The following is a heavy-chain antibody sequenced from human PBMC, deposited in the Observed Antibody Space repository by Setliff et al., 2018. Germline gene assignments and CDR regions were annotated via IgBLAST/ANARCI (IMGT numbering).Heavy chain of an antibody. J-gene: IGHJ4*02. CDR2: INTRTGNP. D-gene: IGHD6-13*01. V-gene: IGHV7-4-1*02. CDR3: ATGSLVAAGTGH. CDR1: GYTLTTYF. Sequence: ASVKVSCKASGYTLTTYFMNWVRQAPGQGLEWMGYINTRTGNPMYAQGFTGRFVFSLDPSVSTAYLQISSLKAEDTALYYCATGSLVAAGTGHWGQGTLVTSP.